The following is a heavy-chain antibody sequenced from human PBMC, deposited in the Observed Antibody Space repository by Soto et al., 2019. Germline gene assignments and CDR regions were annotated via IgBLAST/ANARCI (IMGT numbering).Heavy chain of an antibody. D-gene: IGHD1-26*01. Sequence: EVQLLESGGGLVQPGGSLRLSCAASGFTFSSYAMRWVRQAPVKGLEWVSAISGSGDSTYYADSVKGRFTISRDNSKNTLYLQMNSLRAEDTAVYYCARQGSGTYYDYWCQGTLVTVSS. CDR3: ARQGSGTYYDY. J-gene: IGHJ4*02. V-gene: IGHV3-23*01. CDR2: ISGSGDST. CDR1: GFTFSSYA.